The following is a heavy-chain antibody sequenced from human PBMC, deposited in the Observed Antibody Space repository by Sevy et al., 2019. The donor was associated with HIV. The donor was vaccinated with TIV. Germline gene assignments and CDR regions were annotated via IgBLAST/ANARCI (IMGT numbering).Heavy chain of an antibody. J-gene: IGHJ4*02. V-gene: IGHV3-21*01. CDR3: ARGVDSSSEYYFDY. D-gene: IGHD6-6*01. CDR1: GFTFSSYS. CDR2: ISSSSSYI. Sequence: GGSLRLSCAASGFTFSSYSMNWVRQAPGKGLEWVSSISSSSSYIYYADSVKGRFTISRDNAKNSLYLQMNSLRAEGTAVYYCARGVDSSSEYYFDYWGQGTLVTVSS.